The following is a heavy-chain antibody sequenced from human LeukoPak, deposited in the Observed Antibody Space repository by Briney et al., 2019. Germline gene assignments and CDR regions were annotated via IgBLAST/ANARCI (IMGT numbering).Heavy chain of an antibody. D-gene: IGHD1-26*01. Sequence: GASVKVSCKASGGTFSSYAISWVRQAPGQGLEWMGGIIPIFGTANYAQKFQGRVTITADESTSTAYMELSSLRSEDTAVYYCARGPSGSFRQTFDYWGQGTLVTVSS. CDR3: ARGPSGSFRQTFDY. J-gene: IGHJ4*02. CDR2: IIPIFGTA. CDR1: GGTFSSYA. V-gene: IGHV1-69*13.